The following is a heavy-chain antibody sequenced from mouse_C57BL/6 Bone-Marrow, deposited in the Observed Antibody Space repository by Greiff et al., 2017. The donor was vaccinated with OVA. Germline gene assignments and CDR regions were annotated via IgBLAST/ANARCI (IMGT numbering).Heavy chain of an antibody. Sequence: QVQLKQSGAELARPGASVKLSCKASGYTFTSYGISWVKQRPGQGLEWIGEIYPRSGNTYYNEKFKGKATLTADKSSSTAYMELRSLTSEDSAVYCCAREGSNLAWFAYWGQGTLVTVSA. CDR2: IYPRSGNT. CDR3: AREGSNLAWFAY. CDR1: GYTFTSYG. J-gene: IGHJ3*01. D-gene: IGHD2-5*01. V-gene: IGHV1-81*01.